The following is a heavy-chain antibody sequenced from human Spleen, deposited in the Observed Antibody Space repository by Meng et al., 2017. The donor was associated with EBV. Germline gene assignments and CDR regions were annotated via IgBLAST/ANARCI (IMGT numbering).Heavy chain of an antibody. V-gene: IGHV3-74*01. D-gene: IGHD1-14*01. J-gene: IGHJ4*02. CDR2: TNEDGATT. CDR3: SRDLAGSDDY. Sequence: GQLVGSGGGVVQPGRSLRLSCAASGFSFSSYWMHWVRQAPGKGLVWVSRTNEDGATTTYADSVRGRFTISRDNAKNTLYLQMNSLRAEDTAVYYCSRDLAGSDDYWGQGTLVTVSS. CDR1: GFSFSSYW.